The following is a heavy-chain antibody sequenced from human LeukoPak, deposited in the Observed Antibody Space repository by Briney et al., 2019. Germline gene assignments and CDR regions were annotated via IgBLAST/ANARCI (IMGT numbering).Heavy chain of an antibody. CDR2: ISAYNGNT. J-gene: IGHJ4*02. CDR1: GYTFTSYG. V-gene: IGHV1-18*01. Sequence: ASVKVSCKASGYTFTSYGISWVRQAPGQGLEWMGWISAYNGNTNYAQKLQGRVTMTTDTSTSTAYMELRSLRSDDTAVYYCAKDGAYCGGDCYPYYFDYWGQGTLVTVSS. D-gene: IGHD2-21*02. CDR3: AKDGAYCGGDCYPYYFDY.